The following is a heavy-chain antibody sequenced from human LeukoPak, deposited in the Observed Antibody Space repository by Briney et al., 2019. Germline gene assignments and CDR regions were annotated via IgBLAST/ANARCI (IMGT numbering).Heavy chain of an antibody. CDR3: ARISTSVAGADY. V-gene: IGHV3-7*01. J-gene: IGHJ4*02. Sequence: GGALRLSCAASGFTFSTSWVRWVRQAPGKGVEWVANIKRDGSEKYYVDSVKGRFTISRDNSKNSLYLQMDSLRAEDTAVYYCARISTSVAGADYWGQGTLVTVSS. D-gene: IGHD6-19*01. CDR1: GFTFSTSW. CDR2: IKRDGSEK.